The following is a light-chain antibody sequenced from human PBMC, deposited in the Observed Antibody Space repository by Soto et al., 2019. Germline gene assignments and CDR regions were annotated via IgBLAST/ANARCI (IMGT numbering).Light chain of an antibody. CDR1: QTISGY. CDR2: AAS. CDR3: QQSYSTPRWT. Sequence: QMTQSPSSLSASVGDRVTITCRASQTISGYLNWYQQKRGKAPKLLIYAASTLQSGVPSRFSGSGSGTDFTLTISSLQPEDFATYYCQQSYSTPRWTFGQGTKVEVK. J-gene: IGKJ1*01. V-gene: IGKV1-39*01.